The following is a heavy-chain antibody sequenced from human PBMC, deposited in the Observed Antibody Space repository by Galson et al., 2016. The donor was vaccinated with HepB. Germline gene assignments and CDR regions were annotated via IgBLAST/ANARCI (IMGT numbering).Heavy chain of an antibody. D-gene: IGHD5-18*01. J-gene: IGHJ6*02. CDR1: GFTFSSYE. V-gene: IGHV3-48*03. CDR3: ARGYSYGYYYFYGVDV. CDR2: ISSSGSTI. Sequence: SLRLSCAASGFTFSSYEMNWVRQAPGKGLEWVSYISSSGSTIYYADSVKGRFTISRDNAKNSLYLQMNSLRAEDTAVYYCARGYSYGYYYFYGVDVWGQGTTVIVSS.